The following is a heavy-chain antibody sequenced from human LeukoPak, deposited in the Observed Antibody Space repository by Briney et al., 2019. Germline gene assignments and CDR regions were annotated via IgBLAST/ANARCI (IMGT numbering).Heavy chain of an antibody. CDR3: ARGGVNPVDH. D-gene: IGHD1-14*01. V-gene: IGHV3-74*01. Sequence: GGSLRLSCAASGFPFNSFWMHWVRQAPGKGLVWVSDMNEYSTTIRYADSVKGRFTISRDNAKSILYLQMNNLRAEDTAVYFCARGGVNPVDHWGQGTLVTVSS. CDR2: MNEYSTTI. J-gene: IGHJ4*02. CDR1: GFPFNSFW.